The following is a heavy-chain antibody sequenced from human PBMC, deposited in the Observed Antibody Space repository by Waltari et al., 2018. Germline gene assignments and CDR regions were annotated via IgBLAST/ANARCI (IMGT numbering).Heavy chain of an antibody. CDR2: INPNTGGT. CDR1: GSTFTAYH. J-gene: IGHJ3*01. D-gene: IGHD3-16*01. V-gene: IGHV1-2*06. CDR3: ASNRDMLT. Sequence: QVQLVQSGAAVKKPGASVTVSCRASGSTFTAYHMHWVRQAPGQGLEWMGRINPNTGGTTYAQKFGGRVTMTRDTAISTAYMELHSLTTEDTAVYFCASNRDMLTWGQGTMVIVSS.